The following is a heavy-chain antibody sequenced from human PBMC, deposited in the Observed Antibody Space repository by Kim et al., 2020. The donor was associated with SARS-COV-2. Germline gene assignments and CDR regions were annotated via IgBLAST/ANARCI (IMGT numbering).Heavy chain of an antibody. V-gene: IGHV4-61*08. Sequence: SETLSLTCSVSGVSVSSGGYYWSCIRQPPGKGLERIGHIYHGGSTNYNRSLQSRVTISVDTSTNQFSLKLSSVTDADTAMYYCGRTCSSVSCYTFGVDV. CDR3: GRTCSSVSCYTFGVDV. CDR1: GVSVSSGGYY. J-gene: IGHJ6*01. D-gene: IGHD2-2*02. CDR2: IYHGGST.